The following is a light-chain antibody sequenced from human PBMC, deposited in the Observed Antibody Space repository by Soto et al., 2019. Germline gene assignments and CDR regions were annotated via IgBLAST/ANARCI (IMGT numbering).Light chain of an antibody. J-gene: IGKJ5*01. CDR3: QQYTGPPTT. V-gene: IGKV3-20*01. Sequence: EIVLTQSPGTLSLSPGERATLSCRASQSVTSNYLAWYQQKPGQAPGLLIYDTSTRASGVPDRFSGSGSGTDFTLTITRLEPEDSAVYFCQQYTGPPTTFGQGTRLEI. CDR1: QSVTSNY. CDR2: DTS.